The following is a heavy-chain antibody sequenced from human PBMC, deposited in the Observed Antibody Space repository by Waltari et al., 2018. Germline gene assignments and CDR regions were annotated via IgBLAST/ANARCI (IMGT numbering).Heavy chain of an antibody. J-gene: IGHJ5*02. CDR1: GFTFSGFW. Sequence: VESGGGLVQPGGSLRLSCAASGFTFSGFWMHWVRQAPGKGLAWVSRTNEDGSITSYAESVKGRFTISRDNAKSTLYLQLNSLSAEDTAVYYCASDLAGPKDRWGQGTLVTVSS. V-gene: IGHV3-74*01. CDR3: ASDLAGPKDR. CDR2: TNEDGSIT.